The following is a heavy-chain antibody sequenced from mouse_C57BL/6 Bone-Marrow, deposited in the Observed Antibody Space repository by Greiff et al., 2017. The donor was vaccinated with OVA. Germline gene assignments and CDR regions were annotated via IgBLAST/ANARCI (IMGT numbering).Heavy chain of an antibody. Sequence: QVQLQQSGPELVKPGASVKISCKASGYSFTSYYIHWVKQRPGQGLEWIGWIYPGSGNTKYNEKFKGKATLTADTSSSTAYMQLSSLTSEDSAVYYCASHLDGILAYWGQGTLVTVSA. V-gene: IGHV1-66*01. CDR2: IYPGSGNT. CDR1: GYSFTSYY. J-gene: IGHJ3*01. D-gene: IGHD2-3*01. CDR3: ASHLDGILAY.